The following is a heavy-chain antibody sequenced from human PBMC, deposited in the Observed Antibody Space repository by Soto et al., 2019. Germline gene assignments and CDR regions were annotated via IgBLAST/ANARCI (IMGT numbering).Heavy chain of an antibody. CDR1: GFTFSSYW. D-gene: IGHD3-3*01. CDR2: INSDGSST. V-gene: IGHV3-74*01. J-gene: IGHJ6*02. CDR3: ARDRTYYDFWSGYQEPDYYYGIDV. Sequence: EVQLVESGGGLVQPGGSLRLSCAASGFTFSSYWMHWVRQAPGKGLVWVSRINSDGSSTSYADSVKGRFTISRDNAKNTLYLQMNSLRAEDTAVYYCARDRTYYDFWSGYQEPDYYYGIDVWGQGTTVTVSS.